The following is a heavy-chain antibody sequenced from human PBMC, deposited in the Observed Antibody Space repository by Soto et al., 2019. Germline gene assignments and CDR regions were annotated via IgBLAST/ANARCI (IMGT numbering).Heavy chain of an antibody. Sequence: QVQLVQSGAEVKKPGASVKVSCKASGYTFTSYYMHWVRQAPGQGLEWMGIINPSGGSTSYAQKFQGRVTMTRDTSTSTVYMELSSLRSEDTAVYYCAREGRAIYGGDCRGYFDLWGRGTLVTVSS. CDR2: INPSGGST. J-gene: IGHJ2*01. V-gene: IGHV1-46*01. D-gene: IGHD2-21*02. CDR3: AREGRAIYGGDCRGYFDL. CDR1: GYTFTSYY.